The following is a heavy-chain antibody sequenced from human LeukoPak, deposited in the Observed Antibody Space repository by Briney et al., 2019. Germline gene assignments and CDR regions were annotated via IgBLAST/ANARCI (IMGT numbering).Heavy chain of an antibody. CDR3: ARVGLLWFGESNYYYGMDV. V-gene: IGHV1-2*02. CDR2: INPNSGGT. D-gene: IGHD3-10*01. CDR1: GYTFTGYY. Sequence: GASVKVSCKASGYTFTGYYMHWVRQAPGQGLEWMGWINPNSGGTNYAQKFQGRVTMTRDTSISTAYMELSRLRSDDTAVYYCARVGLLWFGESNYYYGMDVWGQGTTVTVSS. J-gene: IGHJ6*02.